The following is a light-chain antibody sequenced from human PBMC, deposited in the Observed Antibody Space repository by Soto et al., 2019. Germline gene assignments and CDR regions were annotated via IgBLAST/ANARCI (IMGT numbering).Light chain of an antibody. V-gene: IGKV3-15*01. CDR1: QSVSSN. Sequence: EIVMTQSPATLSVSPGERATLSCRASQSVSSNLAWYQQKPGQAPRLLIYGASTRATGIPARFSGSGSGTEFTLTISSLQSEDFAVYYCQQRRAWPRVFGGGTRME. CDR2: GAS. J-gene: IGKJ4*01. CDR3: QQRRAWPRV.